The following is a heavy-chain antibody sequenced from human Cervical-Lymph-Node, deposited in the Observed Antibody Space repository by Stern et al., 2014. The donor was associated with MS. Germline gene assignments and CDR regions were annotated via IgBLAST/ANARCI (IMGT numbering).Heavy chain of an antibody. V-gene: IGHV1-69*01. Sequence: VQLVESGAEVKKPGSSVKVSCKASGGTFSNYATSWVRQAPGQGLEWMAGIVPLFGKPNYAQKCQGRVTITADESTSTAYMDLSSLRSEDTAVYYCASPLTATSVPFGYYGIDVWGQGTTVTVS. CDR1: GGTFSNYA. CDR2: IVPLFGKP. D-gene: IGHD4-17*01. J-gene: IGHJ6*02. CDR3: ASPLTATSVPFGYYGIDV.